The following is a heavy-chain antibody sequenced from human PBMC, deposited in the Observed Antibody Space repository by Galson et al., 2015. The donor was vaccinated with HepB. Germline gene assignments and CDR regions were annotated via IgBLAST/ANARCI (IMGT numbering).Heavy chain of an antibody. CDR1: GFRLSSYW. Sequence: SLRLYCATSGFRLSSYWMSWVRQAPGKGLEWVANLKQDGSDKRYMDYVKGRFTISRDNAKNSLYLQMKRLSVEATSVYYCPRRGAAYGPCGYFDYWGQGALVTVSS. D-gene: IGHD3-16*01. CDR3: PRRGAAYGPCGYFDY. V-gene: IGHV3-7*01. J-gene: IGHJ4*02. CDR2: LKQDGSDK.